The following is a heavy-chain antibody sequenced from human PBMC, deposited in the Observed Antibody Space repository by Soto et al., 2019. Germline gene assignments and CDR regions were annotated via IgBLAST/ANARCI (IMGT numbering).Heavy chain of an antibody. CDR1: GYSFSDYH. J-gene: IGHJ6*02. D-gene: IGHD2-8*01. CDR2: INPKSGGT. V-gene: IGHV1-2*04. CDR3: ARGHSTDCSNGVCSFFYNHEMDV. Sequence: ASVKGSWKAAGYSFSDYHMHWVRQAPGQGLECLGRINPKSGGTSTAQKFQGWVTMTRDRSISTVYMELTRLRSDDTAVYFCARGHSTDCSNGVCSFFYNHEMDVWGQGTTVTVS.